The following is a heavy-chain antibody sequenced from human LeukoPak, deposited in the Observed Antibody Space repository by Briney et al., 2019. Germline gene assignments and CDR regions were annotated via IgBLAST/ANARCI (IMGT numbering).Heavy chain of an antibody. CDR1: GFTFSNYA. D-gene: IGHD3-22*01. Sequence: GGSLRLSCAASGFTFSNYAMSWVRQAPGKGLEWVSTISGSGGSTYYADSVKGRFTISRDNSKNTLYLQMNSLRAEDTAVYYCARKGGLGYYDSSGYPDYWGQGTLVTVSS. V-gene: IGHV3-23*01. CDR3: ARKGGLGYYDSSGYPDY. CDR2: ISGSGGST. J-gene: IGHJ4*02.